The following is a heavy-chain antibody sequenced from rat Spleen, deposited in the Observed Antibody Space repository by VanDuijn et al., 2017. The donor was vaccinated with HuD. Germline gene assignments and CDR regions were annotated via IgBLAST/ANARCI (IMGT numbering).Heavy chain of an antibody. V-gene: IGHV5-31*01. D-gene: IGHD1-11*01. Sequence: EVQLVESGGGLVQPGRSLKLSCVASGFTFNNYWMTWIRQAPGKGLEWVASITNTGGSTYYPDSVKGRFTISRDNAKSTLYLQMNSLRSEDTATYYCTRDPLYGGYRGYFDYWGQGVMVTVSS. CDR1: GFTFNNYW. CDR3: TRDPLYGGYRGYFDY. J-gene: IGHJ2*01. CDR2: ITNTGGST.